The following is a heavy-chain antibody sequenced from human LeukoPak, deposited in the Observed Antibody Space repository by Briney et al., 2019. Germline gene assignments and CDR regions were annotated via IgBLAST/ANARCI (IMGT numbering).Heavy chain of an antibody. CDR1: GFTFSSYW. V-gene: IGHV3-7*01. D-gene: IGHD2-2*01. CDR3: ARDRGYCSSTSCPPGHYYYYGMDV. J-gene: IGHJ6*02. CDR2: IKQDGSEK. Sequence: GGSLRLSCAASGFTFSSYWMSWVRQAPGKGLEWVANIKQDGSEKYYVDSVKGRFTISRDNAKNSLYLQMNSLRAEDTAVYYCARDRGYCSSTSCPPGHYYYYGMDVWGQGTTVTVSS.